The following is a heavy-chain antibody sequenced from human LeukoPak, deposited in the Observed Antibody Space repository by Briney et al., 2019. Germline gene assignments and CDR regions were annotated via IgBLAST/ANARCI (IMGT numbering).Heavy chain of an antibody. CDR1: GGSISSYY. D-gene: IGHD5-24*01. Sequence: SETLSLTCTVSGGSISSYYWSWIRQPPGKGLEWSGYIYYSGSTNYNPSLKSRVTISVDTSKNQFSLKLSSVTAADTAVYYCARNRRDGYNRVFDYWGQETLVTVSS. CDR2: IYYSGST. J-gene: IGHJ4*02. CDR3: ARNRRDGYNRVFDY. V-gene: IGHV4-59*01.